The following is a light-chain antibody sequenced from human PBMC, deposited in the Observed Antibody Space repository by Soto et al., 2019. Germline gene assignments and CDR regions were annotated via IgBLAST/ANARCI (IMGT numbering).Light chain of an antibody. CDR1: SSDVGGYKY. CDR2: EVS. CDR3: SSYTSASTYV. J-gene: IGLJ1*01. Sequence: QSALTQPASVSGSPGQSITISCTGTSSDVGGYKYVSWYQHHPGKAPKLMIYEVSDRPSGISYRFSGSKSCNTASLTISGLQAEDEADYYCSSYTSASTYVFGTGTKLTVL. V-gene: IGLV2-14*01.